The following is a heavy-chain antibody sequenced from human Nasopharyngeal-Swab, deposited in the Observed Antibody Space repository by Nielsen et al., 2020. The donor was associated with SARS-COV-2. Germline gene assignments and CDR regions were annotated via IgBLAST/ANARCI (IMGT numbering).Heavy chain of an antibody. Sequence: GESLKISCAASGFTFSSYAMSWVRQAPGKGLEWVSVIYSGGSSTYYADSVKGRFTISRDNSKNTLYLQMNSLRAEDTAVYYCAREGRIAAAGRGLDYWGQGTLVTVSS. D-gene: IGHD6-13*01. CDR2: IYSGGSST. V-gene: IGHV3-23*03. CDR3: AREGRIAAAGRGLDY. CDR1: GFTFSSYA. J-gene: IGHJ4*02.